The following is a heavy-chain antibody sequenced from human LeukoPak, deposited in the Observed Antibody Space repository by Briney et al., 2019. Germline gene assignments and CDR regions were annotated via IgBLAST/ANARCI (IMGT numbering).Heavy chain of an antibody. CDR3: ARGQFLYSTGWPSTIRFDY. Sequence: SETLSLTCTVSGYSISSGYYWGWIRQPPGKGLEWIGSIYHSGSTFYNPSLKSRVTISVDTSKNQFSLKLTSVTAADTAVYYCARGQFLYSTGWPSTIRFDYWGQGALVTVSS. J-gene: IGHJ4*02. D-gene: IGHD6-19*01. CDR2: IYHSGST. V-gene: IGHV4-38-2*02. CDR1: GYSISSGYY.